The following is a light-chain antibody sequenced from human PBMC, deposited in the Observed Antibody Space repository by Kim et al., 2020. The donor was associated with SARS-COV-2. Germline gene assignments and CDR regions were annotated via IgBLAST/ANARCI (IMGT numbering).Light chain of an antibody. CDR3: QQYGTSLYT. Sequence: EIVLTQSPGTLSLSPGESATLSCRASESINSRYLAWYQQKPGQAPRLLIYAASSRATGISDRFSGSGSGTDFTLTISRLEPEDIAVYYCQQYGTSLYTFGQETKLEI. J-gene: IGKJ2*01. CDR2: AAS. V-gene: IGKV3-20*01. CDR1: ESINSRY.